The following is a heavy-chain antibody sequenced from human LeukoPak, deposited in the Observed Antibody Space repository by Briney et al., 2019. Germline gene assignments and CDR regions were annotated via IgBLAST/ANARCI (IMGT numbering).Heavy chain of an antibody. CDR1: GFTFSSYG. V-gene: IGHV3-30*02. Sequence: PGGSLRLSCAASGFTFSSYGMHWVRQAPGKGLEWVAFIRYDGSNKYYADSVKGRFTISRDNSKNTLYLQMNSLRAEDTAVYYCAKVSTLWFGGPNWFDPWGQGTLVTVSS. CDR2: IRYDGSNK. D-gene: IGHD3-10*01. J-gene: IGHJ5*02. CDR3: AKVSTLWFGGPNWFDP.